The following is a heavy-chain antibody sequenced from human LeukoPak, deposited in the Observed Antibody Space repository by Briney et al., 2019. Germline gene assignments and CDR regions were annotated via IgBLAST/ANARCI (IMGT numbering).Heavy chain of an antibody. D-gene: IGHD2-2*01. V-gene: IGHV3-21*01. J-gene: IGHJ4*02. CDR3: ARDRESIVRVPATRSDY. CDR1: GFTFSTYS. CDR2: ISSSSSYI. Sequence: GGSLRLSCAASGFTFSTYSMNWVRQAPGKGLEWVSSISSSSSYIYYADSVKGRFTISRDNAKNSLFLQMNSLRAEDTAVYYCARDRESIVRVPATRSDYWGQGTLVTVSS.